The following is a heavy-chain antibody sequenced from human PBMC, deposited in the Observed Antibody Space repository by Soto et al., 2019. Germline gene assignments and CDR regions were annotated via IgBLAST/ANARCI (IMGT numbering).Heavy chain of an antibody. J-gene: IGHJ4*02. CDR3: AKDISRYSSGWYDFDY. CDR1: GFTFDDYA. CDR2: ISWNSGSI. V-gene: IGHV3-9*01. D-gene: IGHD6-19*01. Sequence: EVQLVESGGGLVQPGRSLRLSCAASGFTFDDYAMHWVRQAPGKGLEWVSGISWNSGSIGYADSVKGRFTISRDNAKNSLYLQMNSLGAEDTALYYCAKDISRYSSGWYDFDYWGQGTLVTVSS.